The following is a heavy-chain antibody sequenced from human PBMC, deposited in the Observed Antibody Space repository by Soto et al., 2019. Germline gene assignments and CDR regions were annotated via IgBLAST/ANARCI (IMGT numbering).Heavy chain of an antibody. D-gene: IGHD1-1*01. Sequence: WSLSLSCAASGFTISSNAMYWVRQAPGKGLEWVSGISDRGDTTHYADSVKGRFTISRDTSKNTLYLQLNTLRADDTAVYYCAKDKPGTTSFDYWGQGTLVTVSS. CDR1: GFTISSNA. V-gene: IGHV3-23*01. CDR2: ISDRGDTT. CDR3: AKDKPGTTSFDY. J-gene: IGHJ4*02.